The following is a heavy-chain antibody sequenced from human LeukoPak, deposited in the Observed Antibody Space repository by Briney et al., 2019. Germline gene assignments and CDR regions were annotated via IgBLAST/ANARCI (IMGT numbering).Heavy chain of an antibody. J-gene: IGHJ3*02. Sequence: GESLKISCKGSGYSFTSYWIGWVRQMPGKGLEWMGIIYPADSDTTYSPSFQGHVTISADKSISTAYLQWSSLKASDTAMYYCARRLSIVGADDPFDIRGQGTMVTVSS. CDR1: GYSFTSYW. CDR2: IYPADSDT. CDR3: ARRLSIVGADDPFDI. D-gene: IGHD1-26*01. V-gene: IGHV5-51*01.